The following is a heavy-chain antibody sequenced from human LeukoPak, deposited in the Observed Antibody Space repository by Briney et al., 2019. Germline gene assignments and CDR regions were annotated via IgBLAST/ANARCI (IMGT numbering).Heavy chain of an antibody. Sequence: PGGSLRLSCAASGFTFSSYGMHWVRQAPGKGPEWVAVIWFDGSNKYYADSVKGRFTISRDNSKNTLYLQMNSPRAEDTAVYYCARGGSGPEAPFDYWGQGTLVTVSS. V-gene: IGHV3-33*01. D-gene: IGHD6-19*01. CDR2: IWFDGSNK. CDR3: ARGGSGPEAPFDY. J-gene: IGHJ4*02. CDR1: GFTFSSYG.